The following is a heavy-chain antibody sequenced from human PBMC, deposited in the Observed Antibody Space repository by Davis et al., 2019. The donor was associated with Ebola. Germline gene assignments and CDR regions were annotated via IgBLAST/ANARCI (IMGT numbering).Heavy chain of an antibody. V-gene: IGHV4-30-4*01. J-gene: IGHJ6*02. D-gene: IGHD2/OR15-2a*01. CDR3: ARVPFSYYAADV. Sequence: SETLSLTCTVSSGAMTRGDFYWSWFRQPPGKGLEWVGYIYYFGIVYYHPSLKSRLSLSVDMPNNQFSLKLISVTAADTAVYYCARVPFSYYAADVWGQGTTVTVSS. CDR1: SGAMTRGDFY. CDR2: IYYFGIV.